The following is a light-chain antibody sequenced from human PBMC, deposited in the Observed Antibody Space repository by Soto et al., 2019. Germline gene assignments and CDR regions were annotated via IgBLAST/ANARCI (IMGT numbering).Light chain of an antibody. Sequence: EIVLTQSPATLSLSPGERATLSCRASQSVSSYLLWYQQKPGQTPRLLIYDASNRATGIPARFSGSGSETDFTLTISSLEPEDFAVYYCQQYGTSPRTFGQGTRLEIK. CDR2: DAS. CDR1: QSVSSY. CDR3: QQYGTSPRT. J-gene: IGKJ5*01. V-gene: IGKV3-11*01.